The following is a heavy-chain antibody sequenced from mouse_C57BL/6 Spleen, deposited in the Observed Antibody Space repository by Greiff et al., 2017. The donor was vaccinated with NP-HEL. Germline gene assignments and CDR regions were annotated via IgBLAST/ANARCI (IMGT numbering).Heavy chain of an antibody. CDR2: IDPANGNT. CDR1: GFNIKNTY. J-gene: IGHJ2*01. V-gene: IGHV14-3*01. CDR3: AINLIYYYGSLYFDY. D-gene: IGHD1-1*01. Sequence: VQLKESVAELVRPGASVKLSCTASGFNIKNTYMHWVKQRPEQGLEWIGRIDPANGNTKYAPKFPGKATITADTSSNTAYLQLSSLTSEDTAIYYCAINLIYYYGSLYFDYWGQGTTLTVSS.